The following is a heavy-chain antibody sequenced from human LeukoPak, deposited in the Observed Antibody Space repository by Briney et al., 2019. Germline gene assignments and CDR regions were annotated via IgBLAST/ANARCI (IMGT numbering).Heavy chain of an antibody. Sequence: GGSLRLSCAASGFIVSSSYMSWVRQAPGKGLEWVSIIYSGGSTYYADSVKGRFTIPRDNSRNTLYLQMNSLRAEDTAVYYCARDRQWLVRENFDYWGQGTLVTVSS. CDR1: GFIVSSSY. CDR2: IYSGGST. D-gene: IGHD6-19*01. V-gene: IGHV3-53*01. CDR3: ARDRQWLVRENFDY. J-gene: IGHJ4*02.